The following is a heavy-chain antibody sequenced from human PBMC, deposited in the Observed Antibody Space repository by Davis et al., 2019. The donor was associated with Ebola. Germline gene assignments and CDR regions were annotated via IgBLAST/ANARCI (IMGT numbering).Heavy chain of an antibody. CDR2: ISSNGGST. Sequence: GESLKISCAASGFTFSSYAMHWVRQAPGKGLEYVSAISSNGGSTYYANSVKGRFTISRDNSKNTLYLQMNSLRAEDTAVYYCARECYDSSGYYYGLPGDYWGQGTLVTVSS. D-gene: IGHD3-22*01. CDR1: GFTFSSYA. J-gene: IGHJ4*02. V-gene: IGHV3-64*01. CDR3: ARECYDSSGYYYGLPGDY.